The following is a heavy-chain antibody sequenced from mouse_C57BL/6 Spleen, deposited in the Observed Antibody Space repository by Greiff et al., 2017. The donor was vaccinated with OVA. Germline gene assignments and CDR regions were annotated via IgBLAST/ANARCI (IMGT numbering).Heavy chain of an antibody. J-gene: IGHJ4*01. Sequence: EVQLQQSGPELVKPGASVKIPCKASGYTFTDYNMDWVKQSHGKSLEWIGDINPNNGGTIYNQKFKGKATLTVDKSSSTAYMELRSLTSEDTAVYYCARRDNSNFEANAMDYWGQGTSVTVSS. CDR3: ARRDNSNFEANAMDY. V-gene: IGHV1-18*01. CDR1: GYTFTDYN. D-gene: IGHD2-5*01. CDR2: INPNNGGT.